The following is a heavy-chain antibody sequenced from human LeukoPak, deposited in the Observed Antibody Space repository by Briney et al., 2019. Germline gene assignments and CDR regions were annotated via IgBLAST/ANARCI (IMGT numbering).Heavy chain of an antibody. CDR2: ISAYNGNT. Sequence: ASVKVSCKASVYNFTSYGISWVRQAPGQGLEWMGWISAYNGNTNYAQKPQGRVTMTTDTSTSTAYMELRSLRSDDTAVYYCARDWGNIAVAGTLFGYWGRGTLVTVSS. CDR1: VYNFTSYG. D-gene: IGHD6-19*01. CDR3: ARDWGNIAVAGTLFGY. V-gene: IGHV1-18*01. J-gene: IGHJ4*02.